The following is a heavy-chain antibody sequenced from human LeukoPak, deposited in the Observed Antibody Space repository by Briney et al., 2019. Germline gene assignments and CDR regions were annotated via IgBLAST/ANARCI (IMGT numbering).Heavy chain of an antibody. CDR1: GGSISSSSYY. D-gene: IGHD3-10*01. V-gene: IGHV4-39*07. CDR2: IYHSGST. CDR3: ASERDYGSGSYYLSDWYFDL. Sequence: SETLSLTCTVTGGSISSSSYYWGWLRQPPGKGLEWIGSIYHSGSTYYNPSLKSRVTISVDTSKNQFSLKLSSVTAADTAVYYCASERDYGSGSYYLSDWYFDLWGRGTLVTVSS. J-gene: IGHJ2*01.